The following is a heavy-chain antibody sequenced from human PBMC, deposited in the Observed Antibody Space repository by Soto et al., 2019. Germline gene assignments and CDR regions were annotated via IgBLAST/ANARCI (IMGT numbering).Heavy chain of an antibody. J-gene: IGHJ5*01. CDR1: GYTSANYG. CDR3: VRDMKSLRATGNWFDS. V-gene: IGHV1-18*04. CDR2: ISGNNGAT. D-gene: IGHD3-3*01. Sequence: GGSVKVYCKASGYTSANYGISWVRQAPGQGLEWMGWISGNNGATNYAPKVQGRITMTLDTSTGVAYMALRSLRSDDTAIYYCVRDMKSLRATGNWFDSWGQGTLVTVSS.